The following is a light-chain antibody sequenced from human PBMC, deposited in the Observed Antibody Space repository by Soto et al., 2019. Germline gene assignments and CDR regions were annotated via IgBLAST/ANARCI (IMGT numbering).Light chain of an antibody. Sequence: QSALTQPPSASGSPGQSVTISCTGTSSDVGAYNYVSWYQQHPDKAPKLMIFEVSDRPSGVSNRFSGSNSGNTASLTISGLQAEDEADYFCSSYTSNSTLVFGGGTKLTVL. V-gene: IGLV2-14*01. CDR3: SSYTSNSTLV. J-gene: IGLJ3*02. CDR2: EVS. CDR1: SSDVGAYNY.